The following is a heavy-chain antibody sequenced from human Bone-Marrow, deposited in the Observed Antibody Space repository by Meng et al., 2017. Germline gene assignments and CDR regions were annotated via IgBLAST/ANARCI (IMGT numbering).Heavy chain of an antibody. CDR2: ISGSGGST. D-gene: IGHD2-2*03. Sequence: GESLKISCAASGFTFSSYAMSWVRQAPGKGLEWVSAISGSGGSTYYADSVKGRFTISRDNSKNTLYLQMNSLRAEDTAVYYCAKDGYCSSTSCYHNYYYGMDVWGQGTTVTVSS. V-gene: IGHV3-23*01. CDR1: GFTFSSYA. J-gene: IGHJ6*02. CDR3: AKDGYCSSTSCYHNYYYGMDV.